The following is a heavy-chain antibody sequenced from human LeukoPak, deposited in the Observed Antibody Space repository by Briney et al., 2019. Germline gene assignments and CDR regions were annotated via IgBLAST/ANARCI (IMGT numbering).Heavy chain of an antibody. CDR3: ARATPRDGDFDY. CDR2: FYYSGNT. Sequence: PSETLSLTCTVSGGSISSSSYYWGWIRQPPGKGLEWIGSFYYSGNTFYNPSLKSPVTIFVDTSKNYFSLKLSSVTAADTAVYYCARATPRDGDFDYWGQGTLVTVSS. V-gene: IGHV4-39*02. J-gene: IGHJ4*02. CDR1: GGSISSSSYY.